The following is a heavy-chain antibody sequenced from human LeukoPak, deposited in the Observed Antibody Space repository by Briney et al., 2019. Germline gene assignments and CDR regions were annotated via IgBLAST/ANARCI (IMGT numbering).Heavy chain of an antibody. CDR2: IYYSGST. CDR1: GGSISSGDYY. Sequence: PSETLSLTCTVSGGSISSGDYYWSWIRQPPGTGLEWIGYIYYSGSTNYNPSLKSRVTISVDTSKNQFSLKLSSVTAADTAVYYCARGYYDFWSGYSYYCDYWGQGTLVTVSS. CDR3: ARGYYDFWSGYSYYCDY. D-gene: IGHD3-3*01. J-gene: IGHJ4*02. V-gene: IGHV4-30-4*08.